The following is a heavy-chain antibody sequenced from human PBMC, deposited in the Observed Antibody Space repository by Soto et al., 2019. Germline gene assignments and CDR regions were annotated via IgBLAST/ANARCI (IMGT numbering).Heavy chain of an antibody. CDR3: AKGGEDVVVPAAGGMDV. V-gene: IGHV5-51*01. D-gene: IGHD2-2*01. CDR1: GYSFTSYW. CDR2: IYPGDSDT. Sequence: GESLKISCKGSGYSFTSYWIGWVRQMPGKGLEWMGIIYPGDSDTRYSPSFQGQVTISADKSISTAYLQMNSLRAEDTAVYYCAKGGEDVVVPAAGGMDVWGQGTTVTVSS. J-gene: IGHJ6*02.